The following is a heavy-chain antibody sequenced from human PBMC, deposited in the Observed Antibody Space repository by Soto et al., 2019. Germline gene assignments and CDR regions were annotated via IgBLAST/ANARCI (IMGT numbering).Heavy chain of an antibody. CDR1: GFTFSNYA. Sequence: PGGSLRLSCAVSGFTFSNYAMNWVRLAPGKGLQWVSAINHNGISTYYGDSVKGRFAISRDNSKNTLYLQINSLRAEDTAIYYCAKGGIKLWPRGWFDPWGQGTLVTVSS. CDR3: AKGGIKLWPRGWFDP. V-gene: IGHV3-23*01. J-gene: IGHJ5*02. CDR2: INHNGIST. D-gene: IGHD5-18*01.